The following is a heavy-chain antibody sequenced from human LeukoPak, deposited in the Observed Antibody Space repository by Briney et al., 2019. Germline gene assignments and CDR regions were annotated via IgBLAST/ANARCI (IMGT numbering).Heavy chain of an antibody. CDR1: GFTFSSYD. V-gene: IGHV3-23*01. Sequence: GGSLRLSCAASGFTFSSYDMSWVRQAPGKGLEWVSASGGDGGSTYADSVKGRFIISRDNSKNTLYLQMNSLRAEDTATYYCAKALNYWYFDLWGRGNLVTVSS. CDR3: AKALNYWYFDL. CDR2: SGGDGGST. J-gene: IGHJ2*01.